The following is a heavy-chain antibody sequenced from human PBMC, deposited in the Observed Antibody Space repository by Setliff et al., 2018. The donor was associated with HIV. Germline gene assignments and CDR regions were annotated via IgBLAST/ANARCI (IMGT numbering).Heavy chain of an antibody. D-gene: IGHD4-4*01. V-gene: IGHV1-69*05. CDR2: IMPIFGTT. Sequence: SVKVSCKASGGTFSSYTISWIRQAPGQGLEWMGGIMPIFGTTNYAQRFQGRVTITTDKSTSTVYMELSSLRSEDTAVYYCARGGYSEYSPYYYYHMDVWGKGTTVTVSS. J-gene: IGHJ6*03. CDR3: ARGGYSEYSPYYYYHMDV. CDR1: GGTFSSYT.